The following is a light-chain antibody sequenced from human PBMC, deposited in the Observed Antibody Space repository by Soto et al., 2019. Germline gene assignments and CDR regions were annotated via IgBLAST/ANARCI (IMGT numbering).Light chain of an antibody. Sequence: NKMTQSPSSLSASIGDRVSITCRASQGISNYLAWYQQKPGKVPKVLIYAASTLQPGVPSRFSGSGSGTDFSLTINSLHPDDIATYFCQNYDSAPITFGQGTRLEIK. V-gene: IGKV1-27*01. CDR3: QNYDSAPIT. CDR1: QGISNY. J-gene: IGKJ5*01. CDR2: AAS.